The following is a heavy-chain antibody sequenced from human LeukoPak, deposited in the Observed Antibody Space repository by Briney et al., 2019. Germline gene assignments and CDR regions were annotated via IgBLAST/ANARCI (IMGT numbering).Heavy chain of an antibody. CDR2: IYYSGST. V-gene: IGHV4-39*07. J-gene: IGHJ3*02. CDR3: ARTPWELEGDAFDI. Sequence: SETLSLTCTVSGGSISSSSYYWGWIRQPPEKGLEWIGSIYYSGSTYYNPSLKSRVTISVDTSKNQFSLKLSSVTAADTAVYYCARTPWELEGDAFDIWGQGTMVTVSS. D-gene: IGHD1-26*01. CDR1: GGSISSSSYY.